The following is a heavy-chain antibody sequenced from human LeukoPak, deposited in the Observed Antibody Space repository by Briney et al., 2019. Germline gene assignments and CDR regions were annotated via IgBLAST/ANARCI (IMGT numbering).Heavy chain of an antibody. CDR1: GFTFGDYY. D-gene: IGHD3-22*01. CDR2: ISSSGSTI. J-gene: IGHJ4*02. V-gene: IGHV3-11*01. CDR3: ARVKYYYDSSGYFRFYFDY. Sequence: GGSLRLSRAASGFTFGDYYMSWIRQAPGKGLEWVSYISSSGSTIYYADSVKGRFTISRDNAKNSLYLQMNSLRAEDTAVYYCARVKYYYDSSGYFRFYFDYWGQGTLVTVSS.